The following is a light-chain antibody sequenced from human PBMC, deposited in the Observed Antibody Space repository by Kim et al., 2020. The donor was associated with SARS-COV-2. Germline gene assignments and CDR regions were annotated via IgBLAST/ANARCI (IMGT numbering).Light chain of an antibody. J-gene: IGKJ4*01. CDR2: GVS. Sequence: EIVLTQSPGTLSLSPGERATLSCRASQSVSSNYLAWYQQKPGQSPRLLIYGVSTRATGIPDRFSGSGSGTDFTLTISRLEPEDFAVYYCQQYATSPLTFGGWTKVDIK. CDR3: QQYATSPLT. V-gene: IGKV3-20*01. CDR1: QSVSSNY.